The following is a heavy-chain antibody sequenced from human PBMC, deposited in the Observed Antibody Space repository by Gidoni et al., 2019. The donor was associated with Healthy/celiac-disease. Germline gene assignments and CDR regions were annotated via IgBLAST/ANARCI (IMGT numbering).Heavy chain of an antibody. D-gene: IGHD2-15*01. CDR3: AREWVDIVVVVAASYYYYGMDV. CDR2: ISYDGSNK. CDR1: GFTFSSYA. Sequence: QVQLVESGGGVVQPGRSLRLSCAASGFTFSSYAMPWVRQAPGKGLEWVAVISYDGSNKYYADSVKGRFTISRDNSKNTLYLQMNSLRAEDTAVYYCAREWVDIVVVVAASYYYYGMDVWGQGTTVTVSS. V-gene: IGHV3-30*01. J-gene: IGHJ6*02.